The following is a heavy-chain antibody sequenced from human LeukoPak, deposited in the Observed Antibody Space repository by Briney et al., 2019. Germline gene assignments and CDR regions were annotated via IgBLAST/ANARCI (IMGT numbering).Heavy chain of an antibody. D-gene: IGHD3-10*01. CDR2: IYPGDSDT. Sequence: GESLKISCKASGSSFSSYWIGWVRQVPGKGLEWMGIIYPGDSDTRYSPSFQGQVTISVDKSISTAYLQWSSLKAWDTAMYYCARSGTYYGMDVWGQGTTVTVSS. J-gene: IGHJ6*02. CDR3: ARSGTYYGMDV. CDR1: GSSFSSYW. V-gene: IGHV5-51*01.